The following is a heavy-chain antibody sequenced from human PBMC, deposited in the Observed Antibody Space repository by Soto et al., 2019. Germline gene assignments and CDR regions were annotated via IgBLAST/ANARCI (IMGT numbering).Heavy chain of an antibody. V-gene: IGHV3-21*01. CDR3: ARGVGGSSWSLFDY. D-gene: IGHD6-13*01. Sequence: LRLSCAASGFTFSSYSMNWVRQAPGKGLEWVSSISSSSSYIYYADSVKGRFTISRDNAKNSLYPQMNSLRAEDTAVYYCARGVGGSSWSLFDYWGQGTLVTVS. J-gene: IGHJ4*02. CDR2: ISSSSSYI. CDR1: GFTFSSYS.